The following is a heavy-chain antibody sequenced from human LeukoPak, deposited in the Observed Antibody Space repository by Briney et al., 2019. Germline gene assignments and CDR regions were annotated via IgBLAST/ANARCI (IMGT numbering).Heavy chain of an antibody. V-gene: IGHV4-61*02. CDR2: IYTSGST. CDR1: GGSLSSGSYY. Sequence: SETLSLTCTVSGGSLSSGSYYWSWIRQPAGKGLEWIGRIYTSGSTNYNPSLKSRVTISVDTSKNQFSLKLSSVTAADTALYYCARALVTTVVTNYFDYWGQGTLVTVSS. D-gene: IGHD4-23*01. J-gene: IGHJ4*02. CDR3: ARALVTTVVTNYFDY.